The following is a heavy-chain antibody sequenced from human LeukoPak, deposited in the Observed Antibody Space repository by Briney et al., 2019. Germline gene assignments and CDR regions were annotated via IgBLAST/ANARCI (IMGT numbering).Heavy chain of an antibody. CDR2: IIPIFGTA. V-gene: IGHV1-69*06. CDR1: GDTFSSYV. Sequence: ASVKVSCKASGDTFSSYVINWVRQAPGQGLEWMGGIIPIFGTANYAQKFQGRVTIAADKSTSTAYMELSSLRSEDTAVYYCAGGVTMVRGAENHYYYYYGMDVWGQGTAVTVSS. D-gene: IGHD3-10*01. CDR3: AGGVTMVRGAENHYYYYYGMDV. J-gene: IGHJ6*02.